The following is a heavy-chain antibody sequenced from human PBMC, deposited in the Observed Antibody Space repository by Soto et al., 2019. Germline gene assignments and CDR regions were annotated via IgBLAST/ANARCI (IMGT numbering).Heavy chain of an antibody. V-gene: IGHV3-23*01. CDR2: ISGSGSST. CDR1: GFTFSSYA. Sequence: GGSLRLSCAASGFTFSSYAMSWVRQAPGKGLEWVSAISGSGSSTYYADSVKDRFTISRDNSKNTLYLQMNSLRAEDTAVYYCARDLVDDSGYDYFGPSNYYYGMDVWGQGTTVTVSS. J-gene: IGHJ6*02. D-gene: IGHD5-12*01. CDR3: ARDLVDDSGYDYFGPSNYYYGMDV.